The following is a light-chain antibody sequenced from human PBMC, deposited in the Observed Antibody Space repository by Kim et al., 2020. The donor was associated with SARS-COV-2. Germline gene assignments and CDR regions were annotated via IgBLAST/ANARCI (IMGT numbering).Light chain of an antibody. V-gene: IGLV1-44*01. CDR1: NSNVGSNT. J-gene: IGLJ3*02. CDR3: AAWDDSLNGWV. Sequence: GEGTTIYCSGSNSNVGSNTATCYQQLPGTAPKVLIYNDNKLPSGVPDRVSGSKSGTSASLAISGLQSEDEADYYCAAWDDSLNGWVFGGGTQLTVL. CDR2: NDN.